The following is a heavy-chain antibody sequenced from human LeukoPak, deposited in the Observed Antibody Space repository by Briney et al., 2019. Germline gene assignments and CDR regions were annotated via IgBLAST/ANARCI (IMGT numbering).Heavy chain of an antibody. V-gene: IGHV4-34*01. Sequence: SETLSLTCAVYGGSFSGYYWSWIRQPPGKGLEWIGEINHSGSTNYNPSLKSRVTISVDTSKNQFSLKLSSVTAADTAVYYCASEVLRGAYYDSSHGPWGQGTMVTVSS. CDR2: INHSGST. CDR3: ASEVLRGAYYDSSHGP. D-gene: IGHD3-22*01. J-gene: IGHJ3*01. CDR1: GGSFSGYY.